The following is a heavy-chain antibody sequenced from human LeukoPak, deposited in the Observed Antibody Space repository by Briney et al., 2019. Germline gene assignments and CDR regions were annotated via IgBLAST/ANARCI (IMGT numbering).Heavy chain of an antibody. D-gene: IGHD2-21*02. CDR3: ARDGAHIVVVTAISNFDN. J-gene: IGHJ4*02. CDR2: INPNSGGT. Sequence: ASVKVSCKASGYTFTGYYIHWVRQAPGQGPEWMGWINPNSGGTKYAQKFQGRVTMTRDTSISTAYMGLKRLTSDDTAVYYCARDGAHIVVVTAISNFDNWGQGTLVTVSS. CDR1: GYTFTGYY. V-gene: IGHV1-2*02.